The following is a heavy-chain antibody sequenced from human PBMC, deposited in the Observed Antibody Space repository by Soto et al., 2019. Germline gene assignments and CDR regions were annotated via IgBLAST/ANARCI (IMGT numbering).Heavy chain of an antibody. CDR1: GFTFSSYG. V-gene: IGHV3-33*01. Sequence: GGSLRLSCAASGFTFSSYGMHWVRQAPGKGLEWVAVIWYDGSNKYYADSVKGRFTISRDNSKNTLYLQMNSLRAEDTAVYHCARDRTNMATVLLGYWGQGTLVTVSS. D-gene: IGHD5-12*01. J-gene: IGHJ4*02. CDR3: ARDRTNMATVLLGY. CDR2: IWYDGSNK.